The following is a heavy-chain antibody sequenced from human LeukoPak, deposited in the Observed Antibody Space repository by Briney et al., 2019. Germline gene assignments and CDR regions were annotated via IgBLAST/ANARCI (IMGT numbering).Heavy chain of an antibody. CDR1: GFTFSSYA. V-gene: IGHV3-23*01. Sequence: SGGSLRLSCAASGFTFSSYAMTWVRQAPGKGLEWVSAISGSGGSTYYADSVKGRFTISRDNSRNTLSLQMNSLRAEDTAVYYCANVLEYYYDSRGYHGHYYYYGMDVWGQGTTVTVSS. J-gene: IGHJ6*02. CDR2: ISGSGGST. D-gene: IGHD3-22*01. CDR3: ANVLEYYYDSRGYHGHYYYYGMDV.